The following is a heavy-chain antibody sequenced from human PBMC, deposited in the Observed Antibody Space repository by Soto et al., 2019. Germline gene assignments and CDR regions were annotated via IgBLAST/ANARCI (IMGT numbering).Heavy chain of an antibody. CDR3: VTPSYSSTTAYHYGMDV. D-gene: IGHD6-13*01. CDR1: GGSIDRSSYY. J-gene: IGHJ6*02. Sequence: SETLSLTCTVSGGSIDRSSYYWAWIRQPPGKGLEWIGVRYNSGTTIYNPSLESRPTISVDASKNQLSLKVTSVIAAETAVYYCVTPSYSSTTAYHYGMDVWGQGTTVTVSS. V-gene: IGHV4-39*01. CDR2: RYNSGTT.